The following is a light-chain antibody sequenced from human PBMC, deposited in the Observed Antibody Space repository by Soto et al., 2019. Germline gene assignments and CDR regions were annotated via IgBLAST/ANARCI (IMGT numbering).Light chain of an antibody. CDR2: EGS. J-gene: IGLJ1*01. CDR3: CSSASSSPFYV. V-gene: IGLV2-23*01. Sequence: QSALTQPASVSGSPGQSITISCTGTSSDVGSYKLVSWYQQHPGKAPKLMIYEGSKRPSGVSNRFSGSKSGNTASLTISRLQAEDEADYYCCSSASSSPFYVFGTGTKVTVL. CDR1: SSDVGSYKL.